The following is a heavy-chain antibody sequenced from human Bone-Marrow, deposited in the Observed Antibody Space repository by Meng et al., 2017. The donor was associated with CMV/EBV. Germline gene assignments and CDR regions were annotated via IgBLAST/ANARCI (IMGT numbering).Heavy chain of an antibody. CDR1: GYTFTGYY. J-gene: IGHJ6*02. CDR3: ARDLYELRYIDWLSSYYYGMDV. CDR2: INPNSGGT. V-gene: IGHV1-2*02. D-gene: IGHD3-9*01. Sequence: ASVKVSCKASGYTFTGYYMHWVRQAPGQGLEWMGWINPNSGGTNYAQKFQGRVTMTRDTSISTAYMELSRLRSDDTAVYYCARDLYELRYIDWLSSYYYGMDVWGQGTTVTVSS.